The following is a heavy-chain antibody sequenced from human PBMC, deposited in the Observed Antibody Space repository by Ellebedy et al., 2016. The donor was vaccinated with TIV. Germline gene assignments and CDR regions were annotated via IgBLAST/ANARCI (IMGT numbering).Heavy chain of an antibody. CDR1: GFTFNSYA. Sequence: GESLKISCVASGFTFNSYAMSWVRQAPGKGLELVSSLSASGGSTYYADSVKGRFTISRDNSKNTLYLQMNSLRAEDTAVYYCAKRVTMVREVITYYHYAMDVWGQGTTVTVSS. CDR3: AKRVTMVREVITYYHYAMDV. CDR2: LSASGGST. D-gene: IGHD3-10*01. J-gene: IGHJ6*02. V-gene: IGHV3-23*01.